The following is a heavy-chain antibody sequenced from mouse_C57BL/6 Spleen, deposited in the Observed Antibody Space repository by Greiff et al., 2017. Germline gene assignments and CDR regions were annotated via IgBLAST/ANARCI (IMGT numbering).Heavy chain of an antibody. CDR1: GYTFTDYY. CDR3: AREGWDGKGYFDV. D-gene: IGHD2-1*01. CDR2: INPNNGGT. Sequence: VQLQQSGPELVKPGASVKISCKASGYTFTDYYMNWVKQSHGKSLEWIGDINPNNGGTSYNQKFKGKATLTVDKSSSTAYMELRSLTSEDSAVYYCAREGWDGKGYFDVWGTGTTVTVSS. J-gene: IGHJ1*03. V-gene: IGHV1-26*01.